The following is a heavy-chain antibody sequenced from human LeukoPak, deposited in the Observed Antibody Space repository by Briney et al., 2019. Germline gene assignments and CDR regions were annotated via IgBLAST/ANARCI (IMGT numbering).Heavy chain of an antibody. V-gene: IGHV4-4*02. D-gene: IGHD1-1*01. CDR1: GGSISSSNW. CDR3: ARVPSPTGRVYGMDV. CDR2: IYHSGST. J-gene: IGHJ6*02. Sequence: PSGTLSLTCAVSGGSISSSNWWSWVRQPPGKGLEWIGEIYHSGSTNYNPSLKSRVTISVDKSKNQFSLKLSSVTAADTAVYYCARVPSPTGRVYGMDVWGQGTTVTVSS.